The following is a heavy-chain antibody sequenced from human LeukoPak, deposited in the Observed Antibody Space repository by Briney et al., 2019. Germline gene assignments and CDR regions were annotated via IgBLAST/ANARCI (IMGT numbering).Heavy chain of an antibody. CDR1: GFTFSSYG. J-gene: IGHJ6*02. CDR2: ISYDGSNK. Sequence: PGGSLRLSCAASGFTFSSYGMHWVRQAPGKGLERVAVISYDGSNKYYADSVKGRFTISRDNSKNTLYLQMISLRAEDTAVYYCARDHWVTMVRGVIPLYGLDVWGQGSTVTVSS. CDR3: ARDHWVTMVRGVIPLYGLDV. V-gene: IGHV3-30*03. D-gene: IGHD3-10*01.